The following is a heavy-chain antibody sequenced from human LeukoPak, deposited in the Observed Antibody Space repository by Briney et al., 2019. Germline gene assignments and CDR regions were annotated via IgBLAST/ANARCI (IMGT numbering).Heavy chain of an antibody. CDR3: ARESWVDGYNFDYFDY. D-gene: IGHD5-24*01. CDR1: GGSISSYY. V-gene: IGHV4-59*01. Sequence: SETLSLTCTVSGGSISSYYWSWIRQPPGKGVEWIGYIYYSGSTNYNPSLKSRVTISVVTSKNQFSLKLSSVTAADTAVYYCARESWVDGYNFDYFDYWGQGTLVTVSS. CDR2: IYYSGST. J-gene: IGHJ4*02.